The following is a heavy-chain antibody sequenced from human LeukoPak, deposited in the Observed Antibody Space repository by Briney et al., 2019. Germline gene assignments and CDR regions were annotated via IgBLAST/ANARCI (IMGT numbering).Heavy chain of an antibody. Sequence: GGSLRLSCAASGFTFSGYAMSWVRQSPGKGREWVSAISGGGGTTYYAYYEDSVKGRFTISRDNSKNTLYLLMNSLRAEDTAVYYCAKFYDILTGYIDYWGQGTLVTVSS. CDR3: AKFYDILTGYIDY. CDR2: ISGGGGTT. D-gene: IGHD3-9*01. V-gene: IGHV3-23*01. CDR1: GFTFSGYA. J-gene: IGHJ4*02.